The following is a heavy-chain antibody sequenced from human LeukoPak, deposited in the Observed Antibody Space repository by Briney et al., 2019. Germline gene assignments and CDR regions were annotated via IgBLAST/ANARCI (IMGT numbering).Heavy chain of an antibody. D-gene: IGHD2-8*01. CDR1: GFTFSSYS. V-gene: IGHV3-21*01. CDR2: ISSSSSYI. Sequence: GGSLRLSCAASGFTFSSYSMNWVRQAPGEGLEWVSSISSSSSYIYYADSVKGRFTISRDNSKNTLYLQMNSLRAEDTAVYYCARADQWGPFDYWGQGTLVTVSS. J-gene: IGHJ4*02. CDR3: ARADQWGPFDY.